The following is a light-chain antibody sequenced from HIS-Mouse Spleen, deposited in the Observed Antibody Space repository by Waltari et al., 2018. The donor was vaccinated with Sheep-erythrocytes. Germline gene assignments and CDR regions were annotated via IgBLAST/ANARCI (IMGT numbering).Light chain of an antibody. CDR3: CSYAGSSTLV. CDR2: EGS. CDR1: SSDVGSYNL. J-gene: IGLJ2*01. V-gene: IGLV2-23*01. Sequence: QSALTQPASVSGSPGQSITISCTGTSSDVGSYNLVPWYQQHPGKAPKLMIYEGSKRPSGVSNRFSGSKSGNTASLTIFGLQAEDEADYYCCSYAGSSTLVFGGGTKLTVL.